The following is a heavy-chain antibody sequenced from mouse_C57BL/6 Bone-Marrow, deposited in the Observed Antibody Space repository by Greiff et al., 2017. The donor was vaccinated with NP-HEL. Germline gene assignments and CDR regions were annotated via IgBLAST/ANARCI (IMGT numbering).Heavy chain of an antibody. D-gene: IGHD1-1*01. CDR1: GYTFTSYG. V-gene: IGHV1-81*01. Sequence: QVHVKQSGAELARPGASVKLSCKASGYTFTSYGISWVKQRTGQGLEWIGEIYPRSGNTYYNEKFKGKATLTADKSSSTEYMELRSLTSEDSAVYFCARSVYGSSYFDYWGQGTTLTVSS. CDR3: ARSVYGSSYFDY. CDR2: IYPRSGNT. J-gene: IGHJ2*01.